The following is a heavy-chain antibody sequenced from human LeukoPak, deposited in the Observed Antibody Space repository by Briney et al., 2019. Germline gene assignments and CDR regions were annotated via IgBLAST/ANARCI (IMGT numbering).Heavy chain of an antibody. CDR2: INHSGST. CDR3: ARFTLGISRFDYFDY. D-gene: IGHD7-27*01. V-gene: IGHV4-34*01. Sequence: SETLSLTCAVYGGSFSGYYWSWIRQPPGKGLEWIGEINHSGSTNYNPSLKGRVTISVDTSKNQFSLKLSSVTAADTAVYYCARFTLGISRFDYFDYWGQGTLVTVSS. J-gene: IGHJ4*02. CDR1: GGSFSGYY.